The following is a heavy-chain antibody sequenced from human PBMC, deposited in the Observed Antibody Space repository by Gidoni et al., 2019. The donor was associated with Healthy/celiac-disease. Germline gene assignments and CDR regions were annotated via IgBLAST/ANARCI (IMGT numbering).Heavy chain of an antibody. J-gene: IGHJ5*02. CDR2: ISYDGSNK. CDR3: ARAIVVVPAAMTWFDP. V-gene: IGHV3-30*04. D-gene: IGHD2-2*01. Sequence: RQAPGKGLAWVAVISYDGSNKYYADSVKGRFTISRDNSKNTLYLQMNSLRAEDTAVYYCARAIVVVPAAMTWFDPWGQGTLVTVSS.